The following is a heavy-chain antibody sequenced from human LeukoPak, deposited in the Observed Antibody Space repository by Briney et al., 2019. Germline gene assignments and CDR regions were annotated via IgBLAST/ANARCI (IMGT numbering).Heavy chain of an antibody. J-gene: IGHJ4*02. Sequence: SETLSLTCTVSGGSISSYYWSWIRQPPGKGLEWTGYIYYSGTTNYNPSLKSRVTISVDTSKNQFSLKLNSVTAADTAVYYCARLPLRSHFDYWGQGTLVTVSS. CDR3: ARLPLRSHFDY. CDR1: GGSISSYY. CDR2: IYYSGTT. V-gene: IGHV4-59*08.